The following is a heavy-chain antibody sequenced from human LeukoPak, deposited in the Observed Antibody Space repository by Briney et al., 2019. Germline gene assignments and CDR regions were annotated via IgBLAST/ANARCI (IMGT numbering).Heavy chain of an antibody. Sequence: PSETLSLTCTVSGASVRGSYWTWIRQPAGKQLEWIGHIYSTGTTNYNPSLKSRVTMSLYTSNNQFSLRLTSVTAADTAVYYCARIKDYGDYNWFDPWGQGTLVTVSS. CDR2: IYSTGTT. CDR3: ARIKDYGDYNWFDP. J-gene: IGHJ5*02. V-gene: IGHV4-4*07. D-gene: IGHD4-17*01. CDR1: GASVRGSY.